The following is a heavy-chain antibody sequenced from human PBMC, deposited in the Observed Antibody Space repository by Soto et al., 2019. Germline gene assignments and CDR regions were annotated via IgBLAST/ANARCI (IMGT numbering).Heavy chain of an antibody. J-gene: IGHJ5*02. CDR1: GDSVKSSY. V-gene: IGHV4-59*02. CDR3: ARLIEGYPPHNYFAP. D-gene: IGHD2-15*01. CDR2: VFDFGST. Sequence: QVQLQQSVALLVKPSETLSLTCSVSGDSVKSSYWAWIRQSPRRAPEWVGYVFDFGSTGYHPSLKGRLTISMDTSKNQVSLSLRAVTVADTGIYYCARLIEGYPPHNYFAPWGQGTLVTVSS.